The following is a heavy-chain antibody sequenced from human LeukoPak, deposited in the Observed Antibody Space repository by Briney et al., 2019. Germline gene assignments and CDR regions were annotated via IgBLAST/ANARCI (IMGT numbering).Heavy chain of an antibody. V-gene: IGHV4-34*01. D-gene: IGHD6-13*01. J-gene: IGHJ4*02. CDR1: GGSFSGYY. Sequence: SETLSLTCAVYGGSFSGYYWSWIRQPPGKGLEWIGEINHSGGTKYNPSLKSRVTISVDTSKNQFSLKLSSVTAADTAVYYCARAPPNFSWYVYWGQGTLVTVSS. CDR3: ARAPPNFSWYVY. CDR2: INHSGGT.